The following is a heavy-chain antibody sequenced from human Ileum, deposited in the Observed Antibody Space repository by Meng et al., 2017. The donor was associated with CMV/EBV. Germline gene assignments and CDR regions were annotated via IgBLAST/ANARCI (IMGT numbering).Heavy chain of an antibody. J-gene: IGHJ4*02. D-gene: IGHD6-6*01. V-gene: IGHV4-31*02. CDR2: IYYSGST. Sequence: GSISSGGYYWSWIRQHPGKGLEWIGYIYYSGSTYYNPSLKSRVTISVDTSKNQFSLKLSSATAADTAVYYCARGVEYSSSSGEEFDYWGQGTLVTVSS. CDR1: GSISSGGYY. CDR3: ARGVEYSSSSGEEFDY.